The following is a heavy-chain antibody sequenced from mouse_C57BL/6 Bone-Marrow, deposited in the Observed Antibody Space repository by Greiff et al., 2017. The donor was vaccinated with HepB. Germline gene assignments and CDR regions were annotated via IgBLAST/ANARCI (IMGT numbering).Heavy chain of an antibody. CDR2: ISSGSSTI. CDR3: ARRHYGSSHWYIDV. Sequence: EVKLMESGGGLVKPGGSLKLSCAASGFTFSDYGMHWVRQAPEKGLEWVAYISSGSSTIYYADTVKGRFTISRDNAKNTLFLQMTSLRSEDTAMYYCARRHYGSSHWYIDVWGTGTAVTVSS. D-gene: IGHD1-1*01. V-gene: IGHV5-17*01. J-gene: IGHJ1*03. CDR1: GFTFSDYG.